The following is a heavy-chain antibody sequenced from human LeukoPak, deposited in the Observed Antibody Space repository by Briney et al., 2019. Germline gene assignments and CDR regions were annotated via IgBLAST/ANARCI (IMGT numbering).Heavy chain of an antibody. J-gene: IGHJ3*02. Sequence: ASVKVSCKASGYTFTSYGINWVRQAPEQGLEWMGWINPKSGGTVYAQKFQGRVTMTRDTSSSTAYMELSRLRFDDTVVYYCARGPRITIFGVVMANDAFDIWGQGTMVTVSS. CDR3: ARGPRITIFGVVMANDAFDI. V-gene: IGHV1-2*02. CDR1: GYTFTSYG. D-gene: IGHD3-3*01. CDR2: INPKSGGT.